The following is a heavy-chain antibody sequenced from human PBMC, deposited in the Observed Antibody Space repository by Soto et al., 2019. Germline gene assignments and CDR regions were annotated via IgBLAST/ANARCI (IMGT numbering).Heavy chain of an antibody. V-gene: IGHV4-34*01. J-gene: IGHJ4*02. Sequence: SETLSLTCAVYGGYISGYYWTRIRQTTGTGLEWIGEINHSGSTNYNPSLKSRVTISVDTSKNQFSLKLTSVTAADTAVYYCGRDKIAALFDYWGQGTLVTVSS. CDR3: GRDKIAALFDY. D-gene: IGHD2-21*01. CDR2: INHSGST. CDR1: GGYISGYY.